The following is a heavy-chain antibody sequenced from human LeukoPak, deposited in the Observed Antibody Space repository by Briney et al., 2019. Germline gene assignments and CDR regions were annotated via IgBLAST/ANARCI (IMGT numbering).Heavy chain of an antibody. CDR3: ARSGIVGARRGSNWFDP. CDR2: IYYSGST. Sequence: SETLSLTCTVSGGSISSSSYYWGWIRQPPGKGLEWIGSIYYSGSTYYNPSLKSRVTISVDTSKNQFSLKLSSVTAADTAVYYCARSGIVGARRGSNWFDPWGQGTLVTVSS. J-gene: IGHJ5*02. V-gene: IGHV4-39*01. D-gene: IGHD1-26*01. CDR1: GGSISSSSYY.